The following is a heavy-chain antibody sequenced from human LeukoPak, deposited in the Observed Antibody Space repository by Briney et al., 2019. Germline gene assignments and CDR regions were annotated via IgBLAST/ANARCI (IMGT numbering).Heavy chain of an antibody. CDR2: IIPILGIA. CDR1: GGTFSSYA. J-gene: IGHJ4*02. D-gene: IGHD2-21*02. Sequence: SVKVSCKASGGTFSSYAISWVRQAPGQGLEWMGRIIPILGIANYAQKFQGRVTITADKSTSTAYMELSSLRSEDTAVYYCAKDLHIVVVTAIRYLDHWGQGTLVTVPS. V-gene: IGHV1-69*04. CDR3: AKDLHIVVVTAIRYLDH.